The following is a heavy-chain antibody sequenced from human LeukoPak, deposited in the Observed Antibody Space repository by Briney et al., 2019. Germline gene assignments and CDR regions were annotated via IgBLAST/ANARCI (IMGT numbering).Heavy chain of an antibody. V-gene: IGHV4-39*01. D-gene: IGHD3-22*01. CDR2: IYYSGST. CDR1: GGSISSSSYY. J-gene: IGHJ5*02. CDR3: ARHSSTYYYEGRNWFDP. Sequence: PSETLSLTCTVSGGSISSSSYYWGWIRQPPGKGLEWIGSIYYSGSTYYNPSLKSRVTISVDTSKNQFSLKLSSVTAADTAVYYCARHSSTYYYEGRNWFDPWGQGTLVTVSS.